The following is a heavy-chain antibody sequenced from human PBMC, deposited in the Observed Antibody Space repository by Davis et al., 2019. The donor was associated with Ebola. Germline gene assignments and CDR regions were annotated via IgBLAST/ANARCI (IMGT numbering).Heavy chain of an antibody. CDR3: ARDLRYDSSGYDYYFYMDV. J-gene: IGHJ6*03. D-gene: IGHD3-22*01. CDR2: IYYSGNT. V-gene: IGHV4-31*01. Sequence: PSETLSLTCTVSGGSISRGGSYWTWIRHHPGKGLEWIGYIYYSGNTYYKPSLKSLVTISLDTSKNQFSLNLYSVTAADTAVYYCARDLRYDSSGYDYYFYMDVWGKGTTVTVSS. CDR1: GGSISRGGSY.